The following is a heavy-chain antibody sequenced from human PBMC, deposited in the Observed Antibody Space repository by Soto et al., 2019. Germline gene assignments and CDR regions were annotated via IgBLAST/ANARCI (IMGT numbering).Heavy chain of an antibody. Sequence: PGGSLRLSCAASGFTFSSYAMSWVRQAPGKGLEWVAVISYDGSNKYYADSVKGRFTISRDNSKNTLYLQMNSLRAEDTAVYYCARYYDNTGPDLCGRGTRVTVYS. D-gene: IGHD3-22*01. CDR2: ISYDGSNK. CDR3: ARYYDNTGPDL. CDR1: GFTFSSYA. V-gene: IGHV3-30-3*01. J-gene: IGHJ2*01.